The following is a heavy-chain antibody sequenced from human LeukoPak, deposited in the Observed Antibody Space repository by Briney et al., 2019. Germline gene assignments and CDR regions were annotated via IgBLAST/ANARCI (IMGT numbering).Heavy chain of an antibody. D-gene: IGHD5-12*01. CDR2: IIPFFGTA. CDR1: GGTFSSYA. V-gene: IGHV1-69*05. CDR3: ARVVTVATPARYYYYYMDV. Sequence: ASVKVSCKASGGTFSSYAISGVRQAAGQGLEGMGGIIPFFGTANYAEKFQCRVTITTDESTSTAYMELSSLRSEDTAVYYCARVVTVATPARYYYYYMDVWGKGTTVTVSS. J-gene: IGHJ6*03.